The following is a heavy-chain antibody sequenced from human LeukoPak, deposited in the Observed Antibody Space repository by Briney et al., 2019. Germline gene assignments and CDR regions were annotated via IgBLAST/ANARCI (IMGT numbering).Heavy chain of an antibody. D-gene: IGHD6-13*01. Sequence: SETLSLTCTVSGGSISSGGYYWSWIRQHPGKGLEWIGYIYYSGSTYYNPSLKSRVTISVDTSKNQFSLKLSSVTAADTAVYYCARDAAAAGTRWFDPWGQGTLVTVSS. CDR2: IYYSGST. CDR1: GGSISSGGYY. V-gene: IGHV4-31*03. CDR3: ARDAAAAGTRWFDP. J-gene: IGHJ5*02.